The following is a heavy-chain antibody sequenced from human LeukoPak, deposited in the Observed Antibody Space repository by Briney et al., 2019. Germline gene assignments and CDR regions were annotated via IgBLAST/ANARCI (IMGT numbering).Heavy chain of an antibody. J-gene: IGHJ4*02. CDR3: VKDDSYYYDSSGRDS. CDR1: GYTFSIYI. D-gene: IGHD3-22*01. Sequence: GGSLRLSCSASGYTFSIYIMHWARQAPGKGLEYVSAISSNGDTIYYADSVKGIVTISRDYSKNTLYPQMSSLRAEDTAVYYCVKDDSYYYDSSGRDSWGQGTLVTVSS. CDR2: ISSNGDTI. V-gene: IGHV3-64D*09.